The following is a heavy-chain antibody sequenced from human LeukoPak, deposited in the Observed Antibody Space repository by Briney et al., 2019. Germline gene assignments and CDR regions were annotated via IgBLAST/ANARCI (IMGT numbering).Heavy chain of an antibody. V-gene: IGHV3-21*01. J-gene: IGHJ6*03. CDR3: ASELEEVVPAAIGLPHYYYYYMDV. D-gene: IGHD2-2*02. CDR1: GFTFSSYS. CDR2: ISSSSSYI. Sequence: GGSLRLSCAASGFTFSSYSMNWVRQAPGKGLEWVSSISSSSSYIYYADSVKGRFTISRDNAKNSLYLQMNSLRAEDTAVYYCASELEEVVPAAIGLPHYYYYYMDVWGKGTTVTVSS.